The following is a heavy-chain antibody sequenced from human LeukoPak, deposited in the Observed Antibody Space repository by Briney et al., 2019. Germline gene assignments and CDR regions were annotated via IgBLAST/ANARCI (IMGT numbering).Heavy chain of an antibody. V-gene: IGHV4-59*08. CDR3: GIVGATFPYFQH. CDR1: GGSISSYY. Sequence: PSETLSLTCTVSGGSISSYYWSWIRQPPGKGLEWIGYIYYSGSTNYNPSLKSRVTISVDTSKNQFSLKLSSVTAADTAVYYCGIVGATFPYFQHWGQGTLVTVSS. CDR2: IYYSGST. J-gene: IGHJ1*01. D-gene: IGHD1-26*01.